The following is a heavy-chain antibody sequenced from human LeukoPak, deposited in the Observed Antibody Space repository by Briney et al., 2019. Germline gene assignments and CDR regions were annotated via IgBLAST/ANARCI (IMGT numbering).Heavy chain of an antibody. CDR3: AKDLRGGDYG. J-gene: IGHJ4*02. D-gene: IGHD4-17*01. Sequence: GGSLRLSCAASGFSFSSYGIHWVRQAPGKGLEWAAFIRNDGSNKYYADSVKGRFTISRDSSKNTLYLQMNSLRAEDTAVYYCAKDLRGGDYGWGQGTLVTVFS. V-gene: IGHV3-30*02. CDR1: GFSFSSYG. CDR2: IRNDGSNK.